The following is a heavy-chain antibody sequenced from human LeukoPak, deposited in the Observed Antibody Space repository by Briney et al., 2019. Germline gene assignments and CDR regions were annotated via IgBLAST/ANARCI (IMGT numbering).Heavy chain of an antibody. Sequence: PGGSLRLSCAASGFTLSTYDMHWVRQAKGKGLEWVSGIDIPGNTYYPDSVTGRFTMSRESAGNSLYLQMNSLRVGDTAVYYCARAVAGTHWFDPWGQGTLVTVSS. CDR1: GFTLSTYD. D-gene: IGHD6-19*01. J-gene: IGHJ5*02. CDR3: ARAVAGTHWFDP. V-gene: IGHV3-13*01. CDR2: IDIPGNT.